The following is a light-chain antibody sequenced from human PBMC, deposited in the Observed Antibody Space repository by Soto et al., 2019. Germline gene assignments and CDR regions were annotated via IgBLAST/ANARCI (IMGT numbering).Light chain of an antibody. CDR2: AAS. CDR3: QQSYSTLVT. V-gene: IGKV1-39*01. J-gene: IGKJ1*01. Sequence: IQLTQSPSSLSASVGDRVTITCRASQDISTYLAWYQQKPGKAPKLLIYAASSLQSGVPSRFSGSGSGTDFTLTISSLQPEDFATYYCQQSYSTLVTFGQGTKVDIK. CDR1: QDISTY.